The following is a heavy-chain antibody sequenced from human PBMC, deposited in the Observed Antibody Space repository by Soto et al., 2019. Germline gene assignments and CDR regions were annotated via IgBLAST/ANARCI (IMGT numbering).Heavy chain of an antibody. J-gene: IGHJ4*02. D-gene: IGHD3-22*01. CDR3: ARLPRAYGYNFCEH. V-gene: IGHV4-31*03. CDR2: IHYSGST. CDR1: GGSIGSGGYY. Sequence: QVQLQEWGPGLVRPSQTLSLTCSASGGSIGSGGYYWTWIRQHPGKGLEWIGYIHYSGSTYYNPSLKSRVSMSLDTSKNQFSLTLSSVTAADTAVYYCARLPRAYGYNFCEHWGQGTLVTVSS.